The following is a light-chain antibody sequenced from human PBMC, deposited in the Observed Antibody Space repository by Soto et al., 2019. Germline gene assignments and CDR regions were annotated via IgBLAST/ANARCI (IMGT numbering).Light chain of an antibody. CDR3: QERANWPLT. Sequence: EIVLTQSPATLSLSPGERATVSCRASQSVTSFFGWYHQKHGQAPRLLNDDSSYRATGIPARFSGSGSGTDFALTTSCQEPDDLGVYYCQERANWPLTFGGGTKVEIK. CDR2: DSS. J-gene: IGKJ4*01. V-gene: IGKV3-11*01. CDR1: QSVTSF.